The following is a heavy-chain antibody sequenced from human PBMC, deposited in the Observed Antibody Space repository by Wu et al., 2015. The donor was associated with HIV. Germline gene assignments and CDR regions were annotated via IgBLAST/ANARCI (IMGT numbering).Heavy chain of an antibody. V-gene: IGHV1-2*02. D-gene: IGHD4-17*01. J-gene: IGHJ6*02. CDR3: AREQDYGDSSYYYGMDV. CDR1: GYTFTGYY. Sequence: QVQLVQSGAEVKKPGASVKVSCKASGYTFTGYYMHWVRQAPGQGLEWMGWINPNSGGTNYAQKFQGRVTMTRDTSISTAYMELSRLRSDDTAVYYCAREQDYGDSSYYYGMDVWGQGTTVTVSS. CDR2: INPNSGGT.